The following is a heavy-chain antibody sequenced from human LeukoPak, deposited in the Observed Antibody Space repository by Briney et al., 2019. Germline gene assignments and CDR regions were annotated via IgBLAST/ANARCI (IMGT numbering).Heavy chain of an antibody. CDR1: GYTFTGYY. CDR2: INPNSGGT. J-gene: IGHJ4*02. D-gene: IGHD6-13*01. CDR3: ARDGYSSSSFDY. Sequence: ASVKVSCKASGYTFTGYYMYWLRQAPGQGLEWMGWINPNSGGTNYAQKFQGRVTMTRDTSFSTVYMELSSLRSEDTAVYYCARDGYSSSSFDYWGQGTLVTVSS. V-gene: IGHV1-2*02.